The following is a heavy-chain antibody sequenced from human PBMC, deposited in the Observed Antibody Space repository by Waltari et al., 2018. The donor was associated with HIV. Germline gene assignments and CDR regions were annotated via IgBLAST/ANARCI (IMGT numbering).Heavy chain of an antibody. CDR2: INHRRNT. V-gene: IGHV4-34*01. CDR1: GEPFDGYY. D-gene: IGHD5-12*01. Sequence: QVQLQQWGAGLLKPSETLSLTCAVYGEPFDGYYWSWIRQPPGKRLEWMGEINHRRNTNYNPSLKSRITMSVDASKNQFSLNLNSVTAADTGVYYCARRALWLRPVYYFDYWGQGALVTVSS. CDR3: ARRALWLRPVYYFDY. J-gene: IGHJ4*02.